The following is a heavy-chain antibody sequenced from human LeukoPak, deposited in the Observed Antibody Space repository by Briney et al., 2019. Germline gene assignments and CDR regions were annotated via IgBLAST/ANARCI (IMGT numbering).Heavy chain of an antibody. V-gene: IGHV1-18*01. Sequence: ASVKVSCKASGYSFTSYAISWVRQAPGQGLEWMGWISAYNGNTNYPQKFQGRVTMTEDTSTDTAYMELSSLRSEDTAVYYCATPVGNGDYFFDYWGQGTLVTVSS. CDR2: ISAYNGNT. D-gene: IGHD4-17*01. CDR3: ATPVGNGDYFFDY. CDR1: GYSFTSYA. J-gene: IGHJ4*02.